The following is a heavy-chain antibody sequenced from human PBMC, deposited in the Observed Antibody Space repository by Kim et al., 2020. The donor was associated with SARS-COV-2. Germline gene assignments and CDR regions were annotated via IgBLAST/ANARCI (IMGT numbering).Heavy chain of an antibody. D-gene: IGHD3-9*01. Sequence: ASVKVSCKASGYTFTSYYMHWVRQAPGQGLEWMGIINPSGGSTSYAQKFQGRVTMTRDTSTSTVYMELSSLRSEDTAVYYCAREYYDILTGYYSRGNWYFDLWGRGTLVTVSS. J-gene: IGHJ2*01. V-gene: IGHV1-46*01. CDR3: AREYYDILTGYYSRGNWYFDL. CDR1: GYTFTSYY. CDR2: INPSGGST.